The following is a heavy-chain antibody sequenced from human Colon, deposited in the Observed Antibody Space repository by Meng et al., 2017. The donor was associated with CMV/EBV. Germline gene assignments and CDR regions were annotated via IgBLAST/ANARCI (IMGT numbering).Heavy chain of an antibody. J-gene: IGHJ4*02. Sequence: GGSLRLSCAASGFIFSNYAMSWVRQTPGKGLEWVSVISAGGGSRYSADSVKGRFTISRDTSNNTLHLQMNSLRAEDTAVYYCAKYIVVVGAALDSWGQGTLVTVSS. CDR1: GFIFSNYA. V-gene: IGHV3-23*01. CDR2: ISAGGGSR. D-gene: IGHD2-15*01. CDR3: AKYIVVVGAALDS.